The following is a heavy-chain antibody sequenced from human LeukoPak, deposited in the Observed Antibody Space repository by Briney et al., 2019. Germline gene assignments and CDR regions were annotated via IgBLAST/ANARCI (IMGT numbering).Heavy chain of an antibody. CDR2: ISSGGGTI. V-gene: IGHV3-48*03. Sequence: GGSLRLSCVASGFTFSSYEMNWVRQTPTKGLEWVSYISSGGGTIYYADSVKGRFTISRDNAKNSLYLQMNSLRAEDTAVYYCARDVPNYWYFDLWGRGTLVTVSS. D-gene: IGHD6-6*01. CDR1: GFTFSSYE. CDR3: ARDVPNYWYFDL. J-gene: IGHJ2*01.